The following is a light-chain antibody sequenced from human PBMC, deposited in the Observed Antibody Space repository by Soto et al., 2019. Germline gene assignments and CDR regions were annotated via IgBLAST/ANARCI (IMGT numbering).Light chain of an antibody. CDR3: SSYTAYSTVI. CDR1: SSGFGVYNY. Sequence: QSALTQPASVSGSPGQSITISCTGTSSGFGVYNYVSWYQLHPGKAPKLMIYEVSNRPSGVSNRFSGSKSGNTASLTISGLQAEDEADYYCSSYTAYSTVIFGGGTKLTVL. V-gene: IGLV2-14*01. CDR2: EVS. J-gene: IGLJ2*01.